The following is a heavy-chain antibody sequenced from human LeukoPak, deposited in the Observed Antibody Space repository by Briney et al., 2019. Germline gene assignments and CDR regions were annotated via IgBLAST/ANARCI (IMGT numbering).Heavy chain of an antibody. CDR1: GGSISSSSYY. D-gene: IGHD6-6*01. J-gene: IGHJ3*02. Sequence: SETLSLTCTVSGGSISSSSYYWGWIRQPPGKGLEWIGSIYYSGSTYYNPSLKSRVTISVDTSKNQFSLKLSSVTAADTAVYYCARDGIEYSSPSGAFDIWGQGTMVTVSS. V-gene: IGHV4-39*07. CDR2: IYYSGST. CDR3: ARDGIEYSSPSGAFDI.